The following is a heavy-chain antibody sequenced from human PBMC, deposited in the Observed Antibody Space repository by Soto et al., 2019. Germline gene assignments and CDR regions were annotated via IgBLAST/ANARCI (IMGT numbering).Heavy chain of an antibody. CDR1: GFTFSSYS. V-gene: IGHV3-48*01. CDR3: ARGDFWSGYRDFDY. D-gene: IGHD3-3*01. CDR2: ISSSSSTI. J-gene: IGHJ4*02. Sequence: PGGSLRLACAASGFTFSSYSMNWVRQAPGKGLEWVSYISSSSSTIYYADSVKGRFTISRDNAKNSLYPQMNSLRAEDTAVYYCARGDFWSGYRDFDYWGQGTLVTVSS.